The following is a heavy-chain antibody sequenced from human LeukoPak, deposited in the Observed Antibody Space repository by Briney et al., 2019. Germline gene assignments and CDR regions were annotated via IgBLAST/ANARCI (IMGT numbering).Heavy chain of an antibody. V-gene: IGHV3-9*01. CDR2: ISWNSGSI. Sequence: PGGSLRLSCAASGFTFDDYAMHWVRQAPGKGLEWVSGISWNSGSIGYADPVKGRFTISRDNAENSLYLQMNSLRAEDTALYYCAKDIGRGIVVANLDYWGQGTLVTVSS. CDR3: AKDIGRGIVVANLDY. CDR1: GFTFDDYA. J-gene: IGHJ4*02. D-gene: IGHD3-22*01.